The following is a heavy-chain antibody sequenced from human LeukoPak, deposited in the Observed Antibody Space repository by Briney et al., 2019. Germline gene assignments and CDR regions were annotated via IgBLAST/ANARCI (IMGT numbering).Heavy chain of an antibody. J-gene: IGHJ4*02. CDR1: GFTFSSYG. CDR3: GKLAAAGFDY. D-gene: IGHD6-13*01. CDR2: IRYDGSNK. V-gene: IGHV3-30*02. Sequence: GGTLRLSCAASGFTFSSYGMHWVPQAPGKGLECGAFIRYDGSNKYYADSVKGRFTISRDNSKNTLYLQMNSLRAEDTAVYYCGKLAAAGFDYWGQGTLVTVSS.